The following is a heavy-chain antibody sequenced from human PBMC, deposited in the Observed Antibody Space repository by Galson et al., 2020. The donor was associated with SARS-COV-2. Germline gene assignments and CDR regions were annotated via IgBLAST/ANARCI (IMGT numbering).Heavy chain of an antibody. D-gene: IGHD5-18*01. Sequence: SVKVSCKASGGTFSSYAISWVRQAPGQGLEWMGGIIPILGIANYAQKFQGRVTITADKSTSTAYMELSSLRSEDTAVYYCARVSGDTARLYYYYLDVCGKGTTFTVSS. CDR1: GGTFSSYA. J-gene: IGHJ6*03. CDR2: IIPILGIA. CDR3: ARVSGDTARLYYYYLDV. V-gene: IGHV1-69*10.